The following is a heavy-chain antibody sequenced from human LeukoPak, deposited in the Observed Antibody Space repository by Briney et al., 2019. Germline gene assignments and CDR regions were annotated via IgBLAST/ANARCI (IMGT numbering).Heavy chain of an antibody. D-gene: IGHD3-22*01. CDR1: GYTLTELS. V-gene: IGHV1-24*01. CDR3: ETTHKWGYYDSSGYWYY. Sequence: AASVKVSCKVSGYTLTELSMHWVRQAPGKGLEWMGGFDPEDGETIYAQKFQDRVTMTEDTSTDTAYMELSSLRSEDTAVYYCETTHKWGYYDSSGYWYYWGQGTLVTVSS. J-gene: IGHJ4*02. CDR2: FDPEDGET.